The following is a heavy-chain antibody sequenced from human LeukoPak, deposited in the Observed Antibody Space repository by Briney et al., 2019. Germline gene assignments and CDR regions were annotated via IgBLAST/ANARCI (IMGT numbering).Heavy chain of an antibody. Sequence: PSETLSLTCTVSGGSISSYYWSWIRQPAGKGLEWIGRIYTSGSTNYNPSLKSRVTMSVDTSKNQFSLKLSSVTAADTAVYYCARDRYDSSGYQSGASDIWGQGTMVTVSS. CDR2: IYTSGST. J-gene: IGHJ3*02. D-gene: IGHD3-22*01. V-gene: IGHV4-4*07. CDR3: ARDRYDSSGYQSGASDI. CDR1: GGSISSYY.